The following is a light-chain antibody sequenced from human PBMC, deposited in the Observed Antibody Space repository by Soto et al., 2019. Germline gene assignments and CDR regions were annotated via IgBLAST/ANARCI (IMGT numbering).Light chain of an antibody. Sequence: QSALTQPASVSGSPGQSITISCTGTNSDIGTYNYVSWYQQHPGKAPKLILYEVANRPSEVSARFSGSKSGNTASLTISGLRAEDEADYYCNSFTVTGTRYVFGTGTKLTVL. V-gene: IGLV2-14*01. CDR3: NSFTVTGTRYV. CDR2: EVA. J-gene: IGLJ1*01. CDR1: NSDIGTYNY.